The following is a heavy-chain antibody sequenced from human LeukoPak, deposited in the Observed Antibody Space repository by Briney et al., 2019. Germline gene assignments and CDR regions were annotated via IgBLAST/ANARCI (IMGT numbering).Heavy chain of an antibody. D-gene: IGHD6-13*01. Sequence: PGGSLRLSCAASGFTFSSYAMPWVRQAPGKGLEWVAVISYDGSNKYYADSVKGRFTISRDNSKNTLYLQMNSQRAEDTAVYYCAIAAAGSFDYWGQGTLVTVSS. CDR2: ISYDGSNK. CDR3: AIAAAGSFDY. CDR1: GFTFSSYA. V-gene: IGHV3-30-3*01. J-gene: IGHJ4*02.